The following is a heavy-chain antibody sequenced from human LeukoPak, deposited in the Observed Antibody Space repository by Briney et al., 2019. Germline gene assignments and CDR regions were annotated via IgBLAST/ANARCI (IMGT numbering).Heavy chain of an antibody. CDR3: ARDRDGWGTLDY. CDR2: IYSDNT. Sequence: GGSLRLSCTVSGFTLSSNSMSWVRQAPGKGLEGVSFIYSDNTHYSYSVKGRFTISKDNSKNTLYLQMNSLRAEDTAVYYCARDRDGWGTLDYWGQGTLVTVSS. V-gene: IGHV3-53*01. J-gene: IGHJ4*02. CDR1: GFTLSSNS. D-gene: IGHD5-24*01.